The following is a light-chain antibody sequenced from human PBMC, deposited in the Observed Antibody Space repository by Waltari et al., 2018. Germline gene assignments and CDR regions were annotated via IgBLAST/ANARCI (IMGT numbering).Light chain of an antibody. J-gene: IGKJ2*01. CDR1: QSISNW. Sequence: DIQMIQSPSTLSASVGDRVTITCRASQSISNWLAWYQQKPGKAPKLLIYKSFSLEGGVPSRFSGSGSETEFTLTISSLQPDDFATYYCQQYNISPYTFGQGTNLEI. CDR3: QQYNISPYT. V-gene: IGKV1-5*03. CDR2: KSF.